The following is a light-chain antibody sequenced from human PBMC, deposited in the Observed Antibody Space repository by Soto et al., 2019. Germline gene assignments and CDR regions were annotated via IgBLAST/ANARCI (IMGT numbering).Light chain of an antibody. CDR3: QQRSNWQIT. CDR1: QSVSTSY. CDR2: AAT. Sequence: DIVLTQSPGTLSLSPGDRATLSCRASQSVSTSYLAWYQQKPGQAPRLLIYAATTRATGIPARFSGSGSGTDFTLTISSLEPDDFAVYYCQQRSNWQITFGQGTRLEIK. V-gene: IGKV3D-20*02. J-gene: IGKJ5*01.